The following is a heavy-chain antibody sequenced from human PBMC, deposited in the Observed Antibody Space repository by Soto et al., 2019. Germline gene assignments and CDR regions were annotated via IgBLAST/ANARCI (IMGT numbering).Heavy chain of an antibody. CDR1: GDSLRGQS. J-gene: IGHJ6*02. CDR2: LDQSGGT. CDR3: AREDIYGWSGESLDV. D-gene: IGHD6-19*01. Sequence: QVQLQQWGAGLLKASETLSLTCAVVGDSLRGQSWNWIRQSPGKGLEWIGELDQSGGTNYNPSLKSRAIISDDTSKNQFSLTLTSGTAADTAVYYCAREDIYGWSGESLDVWVQGTTVTVSS. V-gene: IGHV4-34*01.